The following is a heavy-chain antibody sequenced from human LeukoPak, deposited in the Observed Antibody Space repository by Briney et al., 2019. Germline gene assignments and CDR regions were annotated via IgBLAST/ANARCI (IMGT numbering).Heavy chain of an antibody. CDR1: GFTVSSSY. J-gene: IGHJ4*02. Sequence: GGSLRLSCAASGFTVSSSYMSWVRQAPGKGLEWVSVIYSGGSTYYADSVKGRFTISRDNSKNTLYLQMNSLRAEDTAVYYCASSRSGWIDYWGQGTLVTVSS. CDR2: IYSGGST. D-gene: IGHD6-19*01. CDR3: ASSRSGWIDY. V-gene: IGHV3-53*01.